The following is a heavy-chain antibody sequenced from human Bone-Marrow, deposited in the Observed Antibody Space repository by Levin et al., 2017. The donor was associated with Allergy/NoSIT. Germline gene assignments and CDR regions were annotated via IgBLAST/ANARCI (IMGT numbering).Heavy chain of an antibody. V-gene: IGHV4-31*03. CDR1: GGSFSGGGYH. D-gene: IGHD5-24*01. J-gene: IGHJ4*02. CDR2: ISYRGTT. Sequence: MPSETLSLTCTVSGGSFSGGGYHWSWIRQHPEKGLEWIGYISYRGTTYYNPSLKSRVTMSVDTSKTQFSLNLSSVTAADTAVYFCAREDGYVFDCWGQGTPVTVSS. CDR3: AREDGYVFDC.